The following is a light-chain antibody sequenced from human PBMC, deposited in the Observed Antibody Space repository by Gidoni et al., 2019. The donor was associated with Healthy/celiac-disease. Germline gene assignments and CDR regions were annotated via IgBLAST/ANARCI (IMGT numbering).Light chain of an antibody. Sequence: QSVLTQPPSVSGAPGQRVTISCTGSSSNIGAGYDVHWYQQLPGTAPNLLIYCNRNRPSGVPDRFSGSKSGTSASLAITGLQAEDEADYYCQSYDSSLSGYVFGTGTKVTVL. J-gene: IGLJ1*01. V-gene: IGLV1-40*01. CDR3: QSYDSSLSGYV. CDR1: SSNIGAGYD. CDR2: CNR.